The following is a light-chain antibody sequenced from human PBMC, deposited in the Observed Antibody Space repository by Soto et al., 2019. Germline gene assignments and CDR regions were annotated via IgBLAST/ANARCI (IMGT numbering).Light chain of an antibody. CDR3: SSYADSNNLV. CDR2: DVT. CDR1: SSDVGSYNF. Sequence: QSALTQPPSASGSPGQSVTISCTGTSSDVGSYNFVSWYQQHPGKAPKLMIYDVTKRPSGVPDRFSGSKSGNTPSLTVSGLQAEDEADYYCSSYADSNNLVFGGGTKLTVL. V-gene: IGLV2-8*01. J-gene: IGLJ3*02.